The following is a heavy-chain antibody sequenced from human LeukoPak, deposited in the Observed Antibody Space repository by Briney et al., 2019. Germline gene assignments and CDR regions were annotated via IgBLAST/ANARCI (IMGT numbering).Heavy chain of an antibody. J-gene: IGHJ3*01. CDR1: GFAFSNAL. CDR3: TTWDGVN. Sequence: GGSLRLSCAASGFAFSNALMTWVRQAPGKGLEWVGHIKSRTDGGTTDCAAPLKGRFTISRDDSQNTLYPQMNSLKIEDTAVYYCTTWDGVNWGQGTMVTVSS. V-gene: IGHV3-15*01. D-gene: IGHD1-26*01. CDR2: IKSRTDGGTT.